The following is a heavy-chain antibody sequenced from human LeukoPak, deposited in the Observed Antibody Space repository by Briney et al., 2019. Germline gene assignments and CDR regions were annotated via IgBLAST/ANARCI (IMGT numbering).Heavy chain of an antibody. D-gene: IGHD6-13*01. Sequence: SETLSLTCAVYGGSFSGYYWSWIRQPPGKGLEWIGEINHSGSINYTPSLKSRVTISVDTSKNQFSLKLSSVTAADTAVYYCARVYYSSSYDYWYFDLWGRGTLVTVSS. CDR3: ARVYYSSSYDYWYFDL. CDR2: INHSGSI. CDR1: GGSFSGYY. J-gene: IGHJ2*01. V-gene: IGHV4-34*01.